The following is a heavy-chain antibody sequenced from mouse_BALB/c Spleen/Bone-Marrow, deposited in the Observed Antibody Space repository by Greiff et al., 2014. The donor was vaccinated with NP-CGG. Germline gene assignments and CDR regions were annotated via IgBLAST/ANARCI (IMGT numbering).Heavy chain of an antibody. J-gene: IGHJ3*01. CDR2: IYPYNGGT. V-gene: IGHV1S29*02. CDR3: ARGGGYDGYYGLAY. CDR1: GYTLTDYN. D-gene: IGHD2-3*01. Sequence: VHVKQSGPELVKPGASVKISCKASGYTLTDYNMHWVKQSHGKSLEWIGYIYPYNGGTGYNQKFKSKATLTVDNSSSTAYMELRSLTSEDSAVYYCARGGGYDGYYGLAYWGQGTLVTVSA.